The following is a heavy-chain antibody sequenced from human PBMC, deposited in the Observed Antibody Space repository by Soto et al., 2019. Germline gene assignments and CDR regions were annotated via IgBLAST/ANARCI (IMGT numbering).Heavy chain of an antibody. CDR2: IDWDDDK. V-gene: IGHV2-70*01. Sequence: GSTLVNHAERLTLTCMFSGFSLIPSGLCVSWIRQPPGKALAWLALIDWDDDKYYSTSLKTSLTISRDTSKNQVVLTMTNMDPVDTATYYCARTLGHESSSVTHWFDPWGLGPLVTVS. D-gene: IGHD3-22*01. J-gene: IGHJ5*02. CDR1: GFSLIPSGLC. CDR3: ARTLGHESSSVTHWFDP.